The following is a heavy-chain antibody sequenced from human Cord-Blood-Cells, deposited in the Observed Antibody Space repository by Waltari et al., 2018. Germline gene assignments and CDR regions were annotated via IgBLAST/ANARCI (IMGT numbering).Heavy chain of an antibody. Sequence: QVPLVLSGAVVRNPGSPVTVACMACGGTFTSYAISWVRPTPGQGLEWMGGHIPIFGTSNYAQKVQGIVTITADESTSTAYMELSSLRSEDTAVYYCARGGSNDQQLVRGYFDYWGQGTLVTVSS. D-gene: IGHD6-13*01. CDR3: ARGGSNDQQLVRGYFDY. CDR2: HIPIFGTS. V-gene: IGHV1-69*01. CDR1: GGTFTSYA. J-gene: IGHJ4*02.